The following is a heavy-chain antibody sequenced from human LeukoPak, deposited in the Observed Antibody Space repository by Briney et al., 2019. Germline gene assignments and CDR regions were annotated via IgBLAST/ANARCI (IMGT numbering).Heavy chain of an antibody. J-gene: IGHJ4*02. D-gene: IGHD6-19*01. CDR2: ISGSGGST. V-gene: IGHV3-23*01. CDR1: GFTFSSYA. Sequence: PGGSLRLSCAASGFTFSSYAMSRVRQAPGKGLEWVSAISGSGGSTYYADSVKGRFTISRDNSKNTLYLQMNSLRAEDTAVYYCAKVLYGSGWYADYWGQGTLVTVSS. CDR3: AKVLYGSGWYADY.